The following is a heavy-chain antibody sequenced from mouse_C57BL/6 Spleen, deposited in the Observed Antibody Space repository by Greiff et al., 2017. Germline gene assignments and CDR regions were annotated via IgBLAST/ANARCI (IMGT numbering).Heavy chain of an antibody. CDR3: ARRETGTFFAD. Sequence: QVQLQQPGAELVMPGASVKLSCTASGYTFTSYWMHWVKQRPGQGLEWIGEIDPSDSSTNYTPKFQGKSTLTVDKSSSTAYRQPSSLTSEDSAVYYCARRETGTFFADWGKGTLVTVSA. V-gene: IGHV1-69*01. J-gene: IGHJ3*01. CDR2: IDPSDSST. D-gene: IGHD4-1*01. CDR1: GYTFTSYW.